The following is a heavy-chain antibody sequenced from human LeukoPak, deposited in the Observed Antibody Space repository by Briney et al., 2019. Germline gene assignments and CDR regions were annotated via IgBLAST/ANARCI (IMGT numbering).Heavy chain of an antibody. V-gene: IGHV4-30-2*01. CDR2: IYHSGST. CDR1: GGSISSGGYS. D-gene: IGHD5-12*01. J-gene: IGHJ4*02. Sequence: SQTLSLTCAVSGGSISSGGYSWRWLRQPPGTGLEWLGYIYHSGSTYYNPSLKSRVTISVDRSKNQFSLKLSSVTAADTAVYYCARAVEGIVATISYFDYWGQGTLVTVSS. CDR3: ARAVEGIVATISYFDY.